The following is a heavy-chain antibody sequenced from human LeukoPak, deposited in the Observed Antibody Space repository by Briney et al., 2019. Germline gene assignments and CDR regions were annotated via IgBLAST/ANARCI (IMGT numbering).Heavy chain of an antibody. CDR2: IHPDGSIT. CDR1: GFTFSSYG. D-gene: IGHD5-12*01. V-gene: IGHV3-74*03. J-gene: IGHJ5*02. Sequence: PGGSLRLSCAASGFTFSSYGMHWVRQAPGTGLVWVSRIHPDGSITTYADSVKGRFTISRDNAKNTLYLQMNSLRAEDTAVYYCAPQQTYSPYNRFDPWGQGTLVTVSS. CDR3: APQQTYSPYNRFDP.